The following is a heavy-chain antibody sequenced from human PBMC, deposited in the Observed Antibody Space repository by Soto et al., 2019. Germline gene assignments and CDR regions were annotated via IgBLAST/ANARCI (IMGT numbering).Heavy chain of an antibody. CDR3: ANEQLGGDDPPADY. CDR2: IKYDGSNK. J-gene: IGHJ4*02. V-gene: IGHV3-30*18. Sequence: QVQLVESGGGLAQPGRSLRLSCAASGFTFSSYGMNWVRQAPGKGLEWVSVIKYDGSNKYYADSVKGRFTISRDNSKNKLDLSTNSLGAEDTAVYCCANEQLGGDDPPADYWGQGTPVTVSS. CDR1: GFTFSSYG. D-gene: IGHD1-26*01.